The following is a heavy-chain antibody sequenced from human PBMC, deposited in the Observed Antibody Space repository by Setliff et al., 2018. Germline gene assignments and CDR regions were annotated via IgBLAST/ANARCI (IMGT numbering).Heavy chain of an antibody. Sequence: SETLSLTCIVSGGSINSYYWNWIRQPPGKGLEWIGYIYYSGNSNYDTNYNPSLKSRVXXXXXXXXXXXXXXXXXXXXXXXXXXXCASERESASRQTYFDSWGQGXXVTVSS. CDR3: ASERESASRQTYFDS. V-gene: IGHV4-59*01. J-gene: IGHJ4*02. CDR2: IYYSGNSNYDT. CDR1: GGSINSYY. D-gene: IGHD2-15*01.